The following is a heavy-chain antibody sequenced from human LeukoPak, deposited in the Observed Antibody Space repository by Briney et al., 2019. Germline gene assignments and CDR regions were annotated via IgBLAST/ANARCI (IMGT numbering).Heavy chain of an antibody. CDR1: GYTFTGYY. V-gene: IGHV1-2*02. D-gene: IGHD6-19*01. J-gene: IGHJ4*02. Sequence: ASVKVSCKASGYTFTGYYMHWVRQAPGQGLEWMGWINPNSGRTNYAQKFQGRVTMTRDTSISTAYMELSRLRSDDTAVYYCARVFYSSGWYDLDYWGQGTLVTVSS. CDR3: ARVFYSSGWYDLDY. CDR2: INPNSGRT.